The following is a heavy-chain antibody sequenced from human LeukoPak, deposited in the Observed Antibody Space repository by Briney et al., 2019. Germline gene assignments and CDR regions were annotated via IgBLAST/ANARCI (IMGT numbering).Heavy chain of an antibody. CDR1: GGSFSGYY. Sequence: PSETLSLTCAVYGGSFSGYYWSWIRQPPGKGLEWIGEINHSGSTNYNPSLKSRVTISVDTSKNQFSLKLSSVTAADAAVYYCARGLWFGDENPPYFDYWGQGTLVTVSS. CDR3: ARGLWFGDENPPYFDY. D-gene: IGHD3-10*01. V-gene: IGHV4-34*01. J-gene: IGHJ4*02. CDR2: INHSGST.